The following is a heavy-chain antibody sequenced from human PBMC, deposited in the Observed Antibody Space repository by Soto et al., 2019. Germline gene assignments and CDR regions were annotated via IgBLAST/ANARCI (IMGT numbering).Heavy chain of an antibody. J-gene: IGHJ6*02. CDR3: ARDLIAAAGYNPPYYYYGMDV. D-gene: IGHD6-13*01. CDR2: IYTSGST. CDR1: GGSISSYY. Sequence: SETLSLTCTVSGGSISSYYWSWILQPAGKGLEWIGRIYTSGSTNYNPSLKSRVTMSVDTSKNQFSLKLSSVTAADTAVYYCARDLIAAAGYNPPYYYYGMDVWGQGTTVTVS. V-gene: IGHV4-4*07.